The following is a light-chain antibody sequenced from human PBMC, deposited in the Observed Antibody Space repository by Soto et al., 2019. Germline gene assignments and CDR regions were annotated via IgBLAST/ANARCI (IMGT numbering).Light chain of an antibody. Sequence: QSVLTQPPSVSGAPGQRVTISCTGSSSNIGTPYDVHWYQQLPGTAPKLLIYGNSNRPSGAPDRFSGSKSGTSASLAITGLQAEDEADYYCQSYDSSLSGYVIFGGGTKLTVL. V-gene: IGLV1-40*01. CDR2: GNS. CDR3: QSYDSSLSGYVI. CDR1: SSNIGTPYD. J-gene: IGLJ2*01.